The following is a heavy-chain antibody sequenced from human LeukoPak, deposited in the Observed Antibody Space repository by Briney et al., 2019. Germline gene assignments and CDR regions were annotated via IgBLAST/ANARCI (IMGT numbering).Heavy chain of an antibody. Sequence: GSLRLSCAASGFTFSSYAMHWVRQAPGKGLEWVAVISYDGSNKYYADSVKGRFTISRDNSKNTLYLQMNSLRAEDTAVYYCARGWYGGVGAFDIWGQGTMVTVSS. J-gene: IGHJ3*02. CDR2: ISYDGSNK. CDR1: GFTFSSYA. V-gene: IGHV3-30-3*01. D-gene: IGHD6-13*01. CDR3: ARGWYGGVGAFDI.